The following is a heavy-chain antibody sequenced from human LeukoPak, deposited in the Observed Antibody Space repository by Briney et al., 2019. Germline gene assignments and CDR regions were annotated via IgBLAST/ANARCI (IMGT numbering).Heavy chain of an antibody. CDR1: GYTFTGHY. CDR3: ARVIAVAAIECGFDP. V-gene: IGHV1-2*02. D-gene: IGHD6-19*01. Sequence: ASVKVSCKASGYTFTGHYMHWARQAPGQGLEWMGWINPKSGVTNYAQNFQGRVTMTRDTSITTAYMELSRLTSDDTAVYYCARVIAVAAIECGFDPWGQGTLVTVSS. CDR2: INPKSGVT. J-gene: IGHJ5*02.